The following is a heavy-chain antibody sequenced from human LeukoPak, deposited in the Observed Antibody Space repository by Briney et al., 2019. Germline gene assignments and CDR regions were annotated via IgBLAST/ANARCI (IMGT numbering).Heavy chain of an antibody. D-gene: IGHD3-3*01. CDR1: GGTFSSYA. Sequence: SVKVSCKASGGTFSSYAISWVRQAPGQGLEWMGGIIPIFGTANYAQKFQGRVTITTDESTSTAYMELSSLRSEDTAVYYCATTRAIFGVVGKSDYWGQGTLVTVSS. V-gene: IGHV1-69*05. J-gene: IGHJ4*02. CDR3: ATTRAIFGVVGKSDY. CDR2: IIPIFGTA.